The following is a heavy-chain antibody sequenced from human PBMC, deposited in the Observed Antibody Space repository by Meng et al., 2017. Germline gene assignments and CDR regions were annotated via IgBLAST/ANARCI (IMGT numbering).Heavy chain of an antibody. Sequence: QMTLKESGHTLVKRRQTLTQPCTFFGFSLSTSGVGVGWSRQPPGRALDWLALNYCDDEKRYRPALKSRLTIIKDTYKNQVVLTMTNMDTFDTATYYCAYSSDRPFDYWGQGTLVTVSS. V-gene: IGHV2-5*02. CDR1: GFSLSTSGVG. J-gene: IGHJ4*02. CDR2: NYCDDEK. D-gene: IGHD1-26*01. CDR3: AYSSDRPFDY.